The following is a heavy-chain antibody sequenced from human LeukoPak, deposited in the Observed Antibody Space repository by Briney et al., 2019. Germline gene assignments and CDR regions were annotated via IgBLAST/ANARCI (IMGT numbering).Heavy chain of an antibody. D-gene: IGHD3-10*01. CDR3: SRYYYASGSSDY. CDR1: GFTFSSYE. J-gene: IGHJ4*02. Sequence: GGSLRLSCVASGFTFSSYEMNWVRQAPGKGLEWVSYISSSGTTIYYADSVKGRFTISRDNAKNSLYPQMNSLRAEDTALYYCSRYYYASGSSDYWGQGTLVTVSS. V-gene: IGHV3-48*03. CDR2: ISSSGTTI.